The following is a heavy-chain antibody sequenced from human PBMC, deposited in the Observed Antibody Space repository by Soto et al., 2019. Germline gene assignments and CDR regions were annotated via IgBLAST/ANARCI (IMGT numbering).Heavy chain of an antibody. CDR1: GGSISSYY. CDR2: IYHSGTT. J-gene: IGHJ4*02. Sequence: SETLSLTCTVSGGSISSYYWSWIRQPPGKGLEWVGHIYHSGTTNSNPSLKSRVTISLDTSKNQFSLNLRSVTAADTAVYYCARESGYERYFDYWGLGTLVTVSS. D-gene: IGHD5-12*01. CDR3: ARESGYERYFDY. V-gene: IGHV4-59*01.